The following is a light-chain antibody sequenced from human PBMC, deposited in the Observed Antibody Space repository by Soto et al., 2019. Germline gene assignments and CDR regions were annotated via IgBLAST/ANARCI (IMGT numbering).Light chain of an antibody. CDR2: DVN. J-gene: IGLJ2*01. Sequence: QAAPTQPASGSVAPGQSSTMSCTGTSSDIGAYNLVSWYQQHPGKAPKLMLYDVNSRPTGVSNRFSGSKSGNTASLPIAGLQAEDEADYYCTSWTSITTMLLGGGTQRTVL. CDR3: TSWTSITTML. V-gene: IGLV2-14*03. CDR1: SSDIGAYNL.